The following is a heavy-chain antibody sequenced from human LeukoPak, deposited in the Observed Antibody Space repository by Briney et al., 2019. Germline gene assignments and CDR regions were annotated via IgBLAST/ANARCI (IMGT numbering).Heavy chain of an antibody. CDR2: IYHSGST. CDR1: GGSISSGGYY. J-gene: IGHJ4*02. CDR3: ARTSQGTDIEDY. D-gene: IGHD2-15*01. Sequence: SQTLSLTCTVSGGSISSGGYYWSWIRQPPGKGLEWIGYIYHSGSTYYNPSLKSRVTISVDRSKNQFSLKLSSVTAADTAVYYCARTSQGTDIEDYWGQGTLVTVSS. V-gene: IGHV4-30-2*01.